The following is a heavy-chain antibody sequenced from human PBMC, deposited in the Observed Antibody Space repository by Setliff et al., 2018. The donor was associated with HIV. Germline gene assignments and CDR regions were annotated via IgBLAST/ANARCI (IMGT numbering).Heavy chain of an antibody. J-gene: IGHJ4*02. CDR3: AREWGITVTLDY. CDR1: GYTFTTYA. Sequence: ASVKVSCKASGYTFTTYAMHWVRQAPGQRLEWMGWINAANGNTGYAQKFQGRVTMTRNTSISTAYMELSSLRSEDTAVYYCAREWGITVTLDYWGQGTLVTVSS. V-gene: IGHV1-3*01. CDR2: INAANGNT. D-gene: IGHD4-17*01.